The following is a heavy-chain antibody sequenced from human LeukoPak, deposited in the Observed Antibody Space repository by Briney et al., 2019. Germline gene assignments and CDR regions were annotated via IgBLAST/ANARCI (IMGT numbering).Heavy chain of an antibody. CDR1: GGSISSSSYY. V-gene: IGHV4-39*01. D-gene: IGHD3-10*01. Sequence: SETLSLTCTVSGGSISSSSYYWGWIRQPPGKGLEWIGSIYYSGSTYYNPSLKSRVTISVDTSKNQFSLKLSSVTAADTAVYYCVRQTTNYYQRRPDAFDIWGQGTMVTISS. J-gene: IGHJ3*02. CDR2: IYYSGST. CDR3: VRQTTNYYQRRPDAFDI.